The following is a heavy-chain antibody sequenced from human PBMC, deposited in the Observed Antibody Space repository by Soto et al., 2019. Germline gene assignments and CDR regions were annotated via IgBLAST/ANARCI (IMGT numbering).Heavy chain of an antibody. D-gene: IGHD3-22*01. J-gene: IGHJ4*02. CDR3: ARLAGYYYGSSGYSDY. V-gene: IGHV1-18*01. CDR2: ISAYNGNT. CDR1: GYTFTSYG. Sequence: QVQLVQSGSEVKKPGASVKVSCKASGYTFTSYGISWVRQAPGQGLEWMGWISAYNGNTNYAQKRQGRVTITTDTSTSTAYMELRSLRSDETAVNYCARLAGYYYGSSGYSDYWGQGTLVTVSS.